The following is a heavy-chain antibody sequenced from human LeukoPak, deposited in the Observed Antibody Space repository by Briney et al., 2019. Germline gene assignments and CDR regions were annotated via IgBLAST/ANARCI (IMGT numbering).Heavy chain of an antibody. CDR1: GFTFSSYW. CDR2: INSDGSST. V-gene: IGHV3-74*01. Sequence: PGGSLRLSCAASGFTFSSYWMHWVRQAPGKGVVWVSRINSDGSSTSYADSVKGRFTISRDNAKNTLYLQMNSLRAEDTAVYYCARAPPKVGSYYMDVWGKGTTVTISS. J-gene: IGHJ6*03. CDR3: ARAPPKVGSYYMDV. D-gene: IGHD1-26*01.